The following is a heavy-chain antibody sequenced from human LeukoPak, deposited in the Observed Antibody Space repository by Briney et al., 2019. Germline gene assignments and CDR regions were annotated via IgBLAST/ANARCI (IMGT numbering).Heavy chain of an antibody. V-gene: IGHV3-48*03. D-gene: IGHD2-2*01. Sequence: GGSLRLSCAASGFTFSSYEMNWVRQAPGKGLEWVSYISSSGSTIYHADSVKGRFTISRDNAKNSLYLQMNSLRAEDTAVYYCASLYCSSTSCYAYGYWGQGTLVTVSS. CDR2: ISSSGSTI. CDR1: GFTFSSYE. CDR3: ASLYCSSTSCYAYGY. J-gene: IGHJ4*02.